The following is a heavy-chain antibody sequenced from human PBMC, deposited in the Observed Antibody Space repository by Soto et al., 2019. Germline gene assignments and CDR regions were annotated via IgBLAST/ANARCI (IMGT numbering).Heavy chain of an antibody. Sequence: GASVKVSCKASGYIFNNYGISWVRQAPGQGLEWMGRIGAYNKNIKYAQKLQGRVTVTTDTSTSTAYMELRSLRSDDTAVYYCARDLDGSGSYYTDYWG. D-gene: IGHD3-10*01. CDR1: GYIFNNYG. V-gene: IGHV1-18*01. J-gene: IGHJ4*01. CDR3: ARDLDGSGSYYTDY. CDR2: IGAYNKNI.